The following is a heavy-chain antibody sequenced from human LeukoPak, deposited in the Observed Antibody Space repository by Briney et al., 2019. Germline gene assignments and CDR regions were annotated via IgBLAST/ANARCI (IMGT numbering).Heavy chain of an antibody. V-gene: IGHV3-11*01. CDR2: ISSSGSTI. J-gene: IGHJ6*02. CDR3: ARELYSSSWYEYYGMDV. Sequence: PGGSLRLSCAASGFTFSDYYMSWIRQAPGKGLEWVSYISSSGSTIYYADSVKGRFTISRDNAKNSLYLQMNSLRAEDTAVYYCARELYSSSWYEYYGMDVWGQGTTVTVSS. D-gene: IGHD6-13*01. CDR1: GFTFSDYY.